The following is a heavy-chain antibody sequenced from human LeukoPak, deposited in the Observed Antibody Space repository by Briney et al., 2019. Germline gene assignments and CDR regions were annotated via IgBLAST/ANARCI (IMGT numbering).Heavy chain of an antibody. CDR1: GFTFSSYS. CDR2: ISSSSSYI. V-gene: IGHV3-21*01. D-gene: IGHD4-23*01. J-gene: IGHJ4*02. Sequence: GGSLRLSCAASGFTFSSYSMNWVRQAPGKGLEWVSSISSSSSYIYYADSVKGRFTISRDNAKNTLYLQMNSLRAEDTAVYYCARVPPNYGGNPVDYWGQGTLVTVSS. CDR3: ARVPPNYGGNPVDY.